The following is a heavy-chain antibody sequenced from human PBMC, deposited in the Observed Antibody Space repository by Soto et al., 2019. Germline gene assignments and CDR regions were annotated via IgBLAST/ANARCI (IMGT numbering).Heavy chain of an antibody. CDR1: GGTFRDYA. V-gene: IGHV1-69*01. CDR3: TRDRSSGSYFFDY. J-gene: IGHJ4*02. Sequence: QVPLVQSGAEVKKPGSSVKVSCKASGGTFRDYAINWVRQAPGQGLEWVGGIIPMHGTVNYGQKFQGRVTIIADESTTTVHMVVSSLRAEDTAVYYCTRDRSSGSYFFDYWGQGTLITVSS. CDR2: IIPMHGTV. D-gene: IGHD3-10*01.